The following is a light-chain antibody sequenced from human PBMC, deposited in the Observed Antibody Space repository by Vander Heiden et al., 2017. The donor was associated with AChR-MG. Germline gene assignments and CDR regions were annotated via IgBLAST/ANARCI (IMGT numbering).Light chain of an antibody. Sequence: DIVMTQSPLSLPVTPGEPASISCRSSQSLLHNNGYNYLDWYLQKPGQSPRLLIYLSSNRASGVPDRFSGSGSGTDFALKISRVEADDVGVYYCMQALQTPWTFGQGTKVEIK. CDR2: LSS. CDR1: QSLLHNNGYNY. CDR3: MQALQTPWT. V-gene: IGKV2-28*01. J-gene: IGKJ1*01.